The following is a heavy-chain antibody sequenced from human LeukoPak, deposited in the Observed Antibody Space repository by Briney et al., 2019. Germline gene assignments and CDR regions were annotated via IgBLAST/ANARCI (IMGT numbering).Heavy chain of an antibody. CDR1: GFTFSDYY. CDR2: ISSSGSTI. V-gene: IGHV3-11*01. Sequence: GGSLRLSCAASGFTFSDYYMSWIRQAPGKGLEWVSYISSSGSTIYYADSVKGRFTISRDNAKNSLYLQMNSLRAEDTAVYYCARDGVMLDYYSMDVWGQGTTVTVSS. CDR3: ARDGVMLDYYSMDV. J-gene: IGHJ6*02. D-gene: IGHD3-16*01.